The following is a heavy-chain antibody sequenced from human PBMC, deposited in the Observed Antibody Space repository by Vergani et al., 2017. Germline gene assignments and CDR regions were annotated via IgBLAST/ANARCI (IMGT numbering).Heavy chain of an antibody. D-gene: IGHD3-9*01. Sequence: QVQLVQSGAEVKKPGASVKVSCKASGGTFSSYAISWVRQAPGQGLEWMGRINPNSGGTNYAQKFQGRVTMTRDTSISTAYMELSRLRSDDTAVYYCASSSFDWLLGYWGQGTLVTVSS. J-gene: IGHJ4*02. CDR2: INPNSGGT. CDR1: GGTFSSYA. CDR3: ASSSFDWLLGY. V-gene: IGHV1-2*02.